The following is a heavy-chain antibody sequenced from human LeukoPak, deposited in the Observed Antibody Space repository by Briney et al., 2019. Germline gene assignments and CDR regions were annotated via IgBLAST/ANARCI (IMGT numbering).Heavy chain of an antibody. Sequence: GGSLRLSCAASGFTFSSYWMTWVRQAPGKGLEWVANIREDGSEKYYVDSVKGRFTVSRDNAKNSLYLQVNSLRAEDTAVYYCASGLRWPPVGYWGQGTLVTVSS. CDR2: IREDGSEK. CDR1: GFTFSSYW. V-gene: IGHV3-7*01. CDR3: ASGLRWPPVGY. D-gene: IGHD4-23*01. J-gene: IGHJ4*02.